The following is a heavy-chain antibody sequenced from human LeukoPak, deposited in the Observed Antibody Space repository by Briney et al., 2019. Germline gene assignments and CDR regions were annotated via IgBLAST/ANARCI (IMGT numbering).Heavy chain of an antibody. CDR3: VIDQNYDGSGSYAGLYY. V-gene: IGHV4-61*02. CDR1: GGSISSGSYY. CDR2: IYTSGST. J-gene: IGHJ4*02. D-gene: IGHD3-10*01. Sequence: SQTLSLTCTVSGGSISSGSYYSSWIRQPAGKGLEWIGRIYTSGSTNYNPSLKSRVTISVDPSKNQFSLKLSSVTAADTAVYHCVIDQNYDGSGSYAGLYYLGQGTLVTVSS.